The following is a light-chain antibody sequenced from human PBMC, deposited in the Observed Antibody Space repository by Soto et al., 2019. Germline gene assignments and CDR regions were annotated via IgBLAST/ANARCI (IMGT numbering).Light chain of an antibody. V-gene: IGLV1-44*01. Sequence: QSVLTQPPSASGTPGQRVTISCAGSSSNIGRNTVNWYHLLPGAAPKLLIYSNNQRPSGVPDRFSGSKSGTSASLAISGLQSEDEADYYCAAWDDSLNGHVVFGGGTKVTVL. CDR1: SSNIGRNT. CDR3: AAWDDSLNGHVV. CDR2: SNN. J-gene: IGLJ2*01.